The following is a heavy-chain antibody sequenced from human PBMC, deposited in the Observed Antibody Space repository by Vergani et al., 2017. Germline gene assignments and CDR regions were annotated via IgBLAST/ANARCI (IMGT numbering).Heavy chain of an antibody. CDR3: AGAICTNGVCRLGQFRFDP. CDR2: IIPIFGTA. J-gene: IGHJ5*02. Sequence: QVQLVQSGAEVKKPGSSVKVSCKASGGTFSSYAISWVRQAPGQGLEWMGGIIPIFGTANYAQKFQGRVTITADESTSTAYMELSSLRSEDTAVYYCAGAICTNGVCRLGQFRFDPGGQGTLVTVSS. V-gene: IGHV1-69*01. CDR1: GGTFSSYA. D-gene: IGHD2-8*01.